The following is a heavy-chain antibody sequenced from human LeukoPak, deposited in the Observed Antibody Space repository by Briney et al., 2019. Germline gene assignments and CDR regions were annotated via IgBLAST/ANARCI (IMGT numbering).Heavy chain of an antibody. Sequence: ASVKVSCKASGYTFTNYGISWVRQAPGQGLEWMGWINPYNGNTKYVQKLQGRVTITTDTSTSTAYMELRSLRSDDTAVYYCARDGVGARPYAFDYWGQGTLVTVSS. CDR1: GYTFTNYG. V-gene: IGHV1-18*01. D-gene: IGHD1-26*01. CDR3: ARDGVGARPYAFDY. J-gene: IGHJ4*02. CDR2: INPYNGNT.